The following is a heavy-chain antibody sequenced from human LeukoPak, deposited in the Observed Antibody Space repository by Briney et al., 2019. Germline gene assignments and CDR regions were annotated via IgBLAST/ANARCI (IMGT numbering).Heavy chain of an antibody. D-gene: IGHD2-15*01. V-gene: IGHV4-30-4*01. CDR3: ARALWAPTPETPFDY. J-gene: IGHJ4*02. CDR2: IYYSGST. Sequence: SETLSLTCTVSGGSISSGDYYWSWIRQPPGKGLEWIGYIYYSGSTYYNPSLKSRVTISVDRSKNQFSLKLSSVTAADTAVYYCARALWAPTPETPFDYWGQGTLVTVSS. CDR1: GGSISSGDYY.